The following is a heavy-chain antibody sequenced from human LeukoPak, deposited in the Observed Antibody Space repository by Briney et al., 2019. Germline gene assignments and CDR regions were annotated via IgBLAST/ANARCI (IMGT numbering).Heavy chain of an antibody. D-gene: IGHD3-10*01. CDR1: GFTFSRYW. V-gene: IGHV3-7*04. Sequence: GGPLRLSCAASGFTFSRYWMSWVRQAPGKGLEWVANIKQDGSEKYYVDPVKGRFTISRDNAKNSLYLQMNSLRAEDTAVYYCARESGNYYGAGSYYPFDYWGQGTLVTVSS. CDR2: IKQDGSEK. J-gene: IGHJ4*02. CDR3: ARESGNYYGAGSYYPFDY.